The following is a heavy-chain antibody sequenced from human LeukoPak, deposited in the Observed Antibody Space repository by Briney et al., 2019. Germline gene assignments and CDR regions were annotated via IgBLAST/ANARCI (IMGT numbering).Heavy chain of an antibody. CDR3: ARVISGWYYYYYMDV. J-gene: IGHJ6*03. V-gene: IGHV1-18*01. CDR2: ISAYNGNT. D-gene: IGHD6-19*01. Sequence: GASVKVSCKASGYTFTSYGISWVRQAPGQGLEWMGWISAYNGNTNYAQKLQGRVTMTADTSTSTAYMELRSLRSDDTAVYYCARVISGWYYYYYMDVWGQGTLVTVSS. CDR1: GYTFTSYG.